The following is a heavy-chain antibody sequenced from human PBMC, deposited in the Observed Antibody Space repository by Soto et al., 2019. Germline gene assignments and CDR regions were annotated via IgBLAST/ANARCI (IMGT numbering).Heavy chain of an antibody. CDR1: GYIFIDYW. V-gene: IGHV5-51*01. Sequence: GESLKISCKASGYIFIDYWIGLVRQMPVKALEWMGIVYPRNSETRYSPSFQGQVTISADRSTGTPFLQWRSLKASDTALYYCARPPLPGYSIHFNSWGQGTLVTVSS. J-gene: IGHJ4*02. CDR2: VYPRNSET. D-gene: IGHD2-15*01. CDR3: ARPPLPGYSIHFNS.